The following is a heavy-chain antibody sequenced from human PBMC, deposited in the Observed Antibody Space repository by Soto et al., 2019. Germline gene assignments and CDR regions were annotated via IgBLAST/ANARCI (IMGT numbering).Heavy chain of an antibody. CDR1: GGAVSSGTYY. V-gene: IGHV4-61*01. CDR3: TRGPPRVQWFDP. CDR2: IYFTGST. Sequence: NPSETLSLTCTVSGGAVSSGTYYWSWIRQPPGKGLEWIGHIYFTGSTNYNPSLKSRVTMSLDTSRNQFSLKLSSVTAADTAVYYCTRGPPRVQWFDPWGLGTLVTVS. J-gene: IGHJ5*02.